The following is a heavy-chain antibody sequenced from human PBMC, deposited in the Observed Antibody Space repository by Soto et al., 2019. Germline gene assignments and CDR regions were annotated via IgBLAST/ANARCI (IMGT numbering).Heavy chain of an antibody. V-gene: IGHV4-30-4*01. CDR3: ARVSAGGTRWFDS. D-gene: IGHD6-13*01. J-gene: IGHJ5*01. Sequence: QVQLQESGPGLVKPSQTLSLTCSVSGGSISTGAWYWSWVREPPGKGLEWIGDIYYRGTTSYNPTLGSRVTISGEPSKHQVSLKVNSVTAADTAVYCCARVSAGGTRWFDSWGEGIRVTVSS. CDR1: GGSISTGAWY. CDR2: IYYRGTT.